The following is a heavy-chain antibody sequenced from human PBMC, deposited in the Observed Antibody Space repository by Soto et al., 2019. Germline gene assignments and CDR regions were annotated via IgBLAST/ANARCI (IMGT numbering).Heavy chain of an antibody. Sequence: PGGSLRLSCAASDFDCSRYGIHWVCQAPGKGLEWVAASSYDGRETFYADSAKGRFTVSKEMSKNTAFLQMNALRHEDTAVYFCARDSGWPLLNFDNWGPGPPGTVSS. D-gene: IGHD3-10*01. V-gene: IGHV3-30*03. CDR2: SSYDGRET. CDR1: DFDCSRYG. J-gene: IGHJ4*02. CDR3: ARDSGWPLLNFDN.